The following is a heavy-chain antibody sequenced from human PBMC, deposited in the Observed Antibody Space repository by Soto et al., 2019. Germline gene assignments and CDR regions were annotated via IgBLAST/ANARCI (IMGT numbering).Heavy chain of an antibody. Sequence: SETLSLTCTVSGGSISSGGYHWSWIRQHPGKGLEWIGYIYYSGSTYYNPSLKSRVTISVDTSKNQFSLKLSSVTAADTAVYYCARVKNWFDPWGQGTLVTVAS. CDR1: GGSISSGGYH. CDR3: ARVKNWFDP. J-gene: IGHJ5*02. V-gene: IGHV4-31*03. CDR2: IYYSGST.